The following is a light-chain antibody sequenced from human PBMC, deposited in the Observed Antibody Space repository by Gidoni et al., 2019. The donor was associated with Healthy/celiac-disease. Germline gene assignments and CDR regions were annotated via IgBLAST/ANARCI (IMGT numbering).Light chain of an antibody. J-gene: IGKJ1*01. CDR1: QSVIYSSNNKNY. CDR3: QQYYSTLWT. V-gene: IGKV4-1*01. Sequence: DIVMTQSPDSLAVSLGERATINCKSSQSVIYSSNNKNYLAWYQQKPGQPPKLLIYWASTRESGVPDRFSGSGSGTDFTLTISSLQAEDVAVYYCQQYYSTLWTFXQXTKVEIK. CDR2: WAS.